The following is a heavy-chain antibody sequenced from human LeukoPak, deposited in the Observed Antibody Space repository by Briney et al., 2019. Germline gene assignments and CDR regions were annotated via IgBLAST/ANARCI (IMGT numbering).Heavy chain of an antibody. CDR3: ARVAEAAAFDY. V-gene: IGHV3-21*01. J-gene: IGHJ4*02. Sequence: GGSLRLSCAASRFTFTNYSMNWVRQAPGKGLEWVSSISSLSNYIYYADSVKGRFTISRDNAKNSLYLQMNSLRADDTAVYYCARVAEAAAFDYWGQGTLVTVSS. D-gene: IGHD6-13*01. CDR2: ISSLSNYI. CDR1: RFTFTNYS.